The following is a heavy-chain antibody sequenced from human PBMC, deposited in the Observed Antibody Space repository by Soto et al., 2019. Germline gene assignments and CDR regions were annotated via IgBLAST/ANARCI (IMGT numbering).Heavy chain of an antibody. CDR2: IGGKANSYAT. J-gene: IGHJ2*01. CDR3: SRLGPVFGPVTDFLWDFDV. D-gene: IGHD3-3*01. CDR1: GFTFSAFN. V-gene: IGHV3-73*02. Sequence: EMQLVESGGGLVRPGGSLKLSCAASGFTFSAFNVHWVRQASGKGLEWIGHIGGKANSYATTFAASVKGRFTISRDDSKNTAYLHMNSLKTEDTAVYYGSRLGPVFGPVTDFLWDFDVWGRGTPVTVSS.